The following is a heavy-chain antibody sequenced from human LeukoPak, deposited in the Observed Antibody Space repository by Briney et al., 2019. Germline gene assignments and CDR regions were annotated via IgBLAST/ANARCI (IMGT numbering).Heavy chain of an antibody. J-gene: IGHJ4*02. Sequence: GGSLRLSCAASGFTFSSYSMNWVRQAPGKGLEWVSYISAISSSSTYYADSVKGRFTISRDNSKNTLYLQMNSLRVEDTALYYCAKRVRYGSGTYYFDYWGQGTLVTVSS. V-gene: IGHV3-48*01. D-gene: IGHD3-10*01. CDR1: GFTFSSYS. CDR3: AKRVRYGSGTYYFDY. CDR2: ISAISSSST.